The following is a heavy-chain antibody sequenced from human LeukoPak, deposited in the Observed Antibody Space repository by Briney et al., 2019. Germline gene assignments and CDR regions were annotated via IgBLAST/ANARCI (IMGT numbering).Heavy chain of an antibody. CDR2: ISYDGSNK. CDR3: ARPWSYLGYFDY. V-gene: IGHV3-30-3*01. J-gene: IGHJ4*02. Sequence: PGRSLRLSCAASGFTFSSYAMHWVRQAPGKGLEWVAVISYDGSNKYYADSVKGRFTISRDNSKNTLYLQMNSLRAEDTAVYYCARPWSYLGYFDYWGQGTLVTVSS. CDR1: GFTFSSYA. D-gene: IGHD1-26*01.